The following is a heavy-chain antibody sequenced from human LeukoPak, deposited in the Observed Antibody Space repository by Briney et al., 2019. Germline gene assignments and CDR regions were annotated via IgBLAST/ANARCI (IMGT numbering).Heavy chain of an antibody. D-gene: IGHD4-17*01. V-gene: IGHV1-18*01. CDR1: GYTFTTYV. Sequence: APVKVSCKASGYTFTTYVLTWVRQAPGQGLERMGRISTYSGNSNYAQKFQDRVTMTTDTSTSTAYMELRNLSSDDTAVYYCARTMTTMTTHGELDFWGQGTLVTVSS. CDR2: ISTYSGNS. J-gene: IGHJ4*02. CDR3: ARTMTTMTTHGELDF.